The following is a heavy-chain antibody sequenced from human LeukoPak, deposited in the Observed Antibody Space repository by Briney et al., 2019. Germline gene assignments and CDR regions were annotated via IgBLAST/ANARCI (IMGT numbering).Heavy chain of an antibody. D-gene: IGHD3-3*01. J-gene: IGHJ3*02. CDR2: INHSGST. Sequence: SETLSLTCAVYGGSFSGYYWSWIRQPPGKGLEWNGEINHSGSTNYNPSLKSRVTISVDTSKNQFSLKLSSVTAADTAVYYCARGSGVENFWSGYYSAFDIWGQGTMVTVSS. V-gene: IGHV4-34*01. CDR3: ARGSGVENFWSGYYSAFDI. CDR1: GGSFSGYY.